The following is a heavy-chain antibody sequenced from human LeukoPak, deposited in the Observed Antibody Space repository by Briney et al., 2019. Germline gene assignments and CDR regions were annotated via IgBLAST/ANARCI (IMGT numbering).Heavy chain of an antibody. J-gene: IGHJ4*02. CDR2: IVVGSGNT. CDR1: GFTFTSSA. D-gene: IGHD3-3*01. Sequence: ASVKVSCEASGFTFTSSAMRWVRQARGQRLEWIGWIVVGSGNTNYAQKFQERVTITRDMSTSTAYMELSSLRSEDTAVYYCAARGRFLEWLPLDYWGQGTLVTVSS. CDR3: AARGRFLEWLPLDY. V-gene: IGHV1-58*02.